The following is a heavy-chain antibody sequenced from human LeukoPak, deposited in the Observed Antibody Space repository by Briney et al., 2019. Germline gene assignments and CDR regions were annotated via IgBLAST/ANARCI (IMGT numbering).Heavy chain of an antibody. V-gene: IGHV3-49*04. CDR1: GFRFGAYA. CDR2: IRSKLYGGAI. Sequence: GGTLRLSCTGSGFRFGAYAMGRVRQAPGKGLEWLGFIRSKLYGGAIESAPSVKGRFTISRDDSKSIAYLKMNRLKSEDTAVYYCTTEAVIRDCRGGNCYRGDYYMDVWGKGATVIVPS. J-gene: IGHJ6*03. D-gene: IGHD2-15*01. CDR3: TTEAVIRDCRGGNCYRGDYYMDV.